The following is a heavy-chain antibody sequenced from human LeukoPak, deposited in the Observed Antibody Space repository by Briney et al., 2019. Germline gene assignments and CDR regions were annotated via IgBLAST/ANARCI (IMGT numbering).Heavy chain of an antibody. V-gene: IGHV3-7*01. D-gene: IGHD3-22*01. Sequence: GGSLRLSCAASGFAFSSYWMSWVRQAPGKGLEWVANIKRDGSDTYYVESVKGRFTISRDNAKNSLYLQLNSLRAEDTAVYYCARDANYYDSRGENYFNCWGQGTLVTVSS. CDR2: IKRDGSDT. J-gene: IGHJ4*02. CDR3: ARDANYYDSRGENYFNC. CDR1: GFAFSSYW.